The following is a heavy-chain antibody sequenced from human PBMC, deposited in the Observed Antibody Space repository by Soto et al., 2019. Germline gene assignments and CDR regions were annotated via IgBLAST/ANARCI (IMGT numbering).Heavy chain of an antibody. CDR2: SSPNGGST. V-gene: IGHV1-46*01. CDR3: ARSLLQGDF. CDR1: GYTFIHYY. Sequence: QVQLVQSGAEVKKPGASVKISCKASGYTFIHYYIHWVRQAPGQGLEWMAISSPNGGSTNYAQKFQGRVTVTGDTSTTTVSMELNSLESDDTAVYFCARSLLQGDFWGQGTLVTVSS. J-gene: IGHJ4*02. D-gene: IGHD2-21*01.